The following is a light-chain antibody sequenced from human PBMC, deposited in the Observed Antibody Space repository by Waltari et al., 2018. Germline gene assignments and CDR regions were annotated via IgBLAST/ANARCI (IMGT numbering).Light chain of an antibody. CDR3: QQYGSSPT. CDR2: GAS. V-gene: IGKV3-20*01. J-gene: IGKJ1*01. Sequence: DIVLTQSPGTLSLSPGERATLSCRASQSVSSCYLAWYQQQPGQAPRLLSYGASSRATGNPDWFSGSGSGTDFTLTISRLEPEDFAVYYCQQYGSSPTFGQGTKVEIK. CDR1: QSVSSCY.